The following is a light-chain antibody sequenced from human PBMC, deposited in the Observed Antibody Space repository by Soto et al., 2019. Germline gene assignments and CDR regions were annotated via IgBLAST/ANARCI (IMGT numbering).Light chain of an antibody. Sequence: DIQMTQSPSSLSASVGDSVTITCRESQRINNFLNWYQQKPGKAPKLLIFLASTLESGVPSRFGGSGSGTDFTLSISSLQPEDSATYYCQQSLGNPRTFGGGTKVEIQ. V-gene: IGKV1-39*01. CDR3: QQSLGNPRT. J-gene: IGKJ4*01. CDR1: QRINNF. CDR2: LAS.